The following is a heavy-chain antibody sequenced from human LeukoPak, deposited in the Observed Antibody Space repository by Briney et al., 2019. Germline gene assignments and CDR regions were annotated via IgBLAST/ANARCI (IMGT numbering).Heavy chain of an antibody. CDR3: ARAWGRPGDTSPFDY. D-gene: IGHD2-21*02. CDR2: IYHRGDT. J-gene: IGHJ4*02. Sequence: GSLRLSCAASGFTFSSYGMSWVRQPPGKGLEWIGYIYHRGDTNYNPSLKSRVTMSVDTSKNQFSLKLSSVTAADTAVYYCARAWGRPGDTSPFDYWGQGTLVTVSS. CDR1: GFTFSSYG. V-gene: IGHV4-59*01.